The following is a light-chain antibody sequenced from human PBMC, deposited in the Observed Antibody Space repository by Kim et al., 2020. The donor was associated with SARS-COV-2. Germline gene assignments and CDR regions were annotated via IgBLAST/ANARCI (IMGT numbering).Light chain of an antibody. CDR1: RGQKKYD. CDR3: QTWATGIWV. CDR2: VGRDGSH. Sequence: ASVKLTCTLSRGQKKYDNAGNQHQPEKGPRYLMKVGRDGSHSKGDGIPDRFSGSSSGAERYLTISSLQSEDEADYYCQTWATGIWVFGGGTQLTVL. J-gene: IGLJ3*02. V-gene: IGLV4-69*01.